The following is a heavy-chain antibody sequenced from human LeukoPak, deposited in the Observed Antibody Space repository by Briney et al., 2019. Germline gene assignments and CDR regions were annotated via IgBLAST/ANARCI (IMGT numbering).Heavy chain of an antibody. D-gene: IGHD2-2*01. CDR2: ISSSSSSI. J-gene: IGHJ6*03. V-gene: IGHV3-48*01. Sequence: PGGSLRLSCAASGFTFSSYSMNWVRQAPGKGLEWVSYISSSSSSIYYADSVKGRFTISRDNAKNSLYLQMNSLRAEDTAVYYCARSQIHVGAYCSSTSCHMDVWGKGTTVTVSS. CDR1: GFTFSSYS. CDR3: ARSQIHVGAYCSSTSCHMDV.